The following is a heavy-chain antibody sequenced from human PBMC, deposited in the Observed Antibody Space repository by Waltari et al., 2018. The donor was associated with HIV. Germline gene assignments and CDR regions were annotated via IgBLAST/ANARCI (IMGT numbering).Heavy chain of an antibody. CDR2: ITSKGDNYAT. D-gene: IGHD2-8*01. CDR3: ALYGFGPRYYGMDV. V-gene: IGHV3-73*01. CDR1: GFTFSDSH. Sequence: EVQLVESGGGLVQPGGSLKVSCAASGFTFSDSHIHWVRQASGRGLGWVDRITSKGDNYATAYAASVKGRFTISRDDSKNMADLQMNSLKTEDTAIYYCALYGFGPRYYGMDVWGQGTTVTVSS. J-gene: IGHJ6*02.